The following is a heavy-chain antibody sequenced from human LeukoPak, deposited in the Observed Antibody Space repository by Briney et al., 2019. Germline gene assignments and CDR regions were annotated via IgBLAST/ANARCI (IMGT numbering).Heavy chain of an antibody. Sequence: ASVKVSCKASGYTFTSYDINWVRQATGQGLEWMGWMNPKSGNAGYAQKFQGRVTITRNTSISTAYMELSSLRSEDTAVYYCARDIAAAGGGDFDYWGQGTLVTVSS. CDR3: ARDIAAAGGGDFDY. CDR1: GYTFTSYD. CDR2: MNPKSGNA. J-gene: IGHJ4*02. D-gene: IGHD6-13*01. V-gene: IGHV1-8*03.